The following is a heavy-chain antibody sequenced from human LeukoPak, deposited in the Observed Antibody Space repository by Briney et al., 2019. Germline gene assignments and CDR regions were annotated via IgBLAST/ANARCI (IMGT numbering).Heavy chain of an antibody. V-gene: IGHV3-21*01. J-gene: IGHJ4*02. Sequence: GGSLRLSCAASGFTFGSYSMNWVRQAPGKGLEWVSSISSSSSYIYYADSVKGRFTISRDNAKNSLYLQMNSLRAEDTAVYYCARGYGDYYFDYWGQGTLVTVSS. CDR1: GFTFGSYS. CDR3: ARGYGDYYFDY. CDR2: ISSSSSYI. D-gene: IGHD5-18*01.